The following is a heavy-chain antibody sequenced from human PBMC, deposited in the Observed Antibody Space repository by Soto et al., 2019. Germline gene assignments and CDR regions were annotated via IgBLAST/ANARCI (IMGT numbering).Heavy chain of an antibody. J-gene: IGHJ4*02. D-gene: IGHD3-10*01. CDR2: ISGSGGST. CDR1: GFTFSSYA. V-gene: IGHV3-23*01. Sequence: EVQLLESGGGLVQPGGSLRLSCAASGFTFSSYAMSWVRQAPGKGLEWVSAISGSGGSTYYADSVKGRFTISRDNSKNKLYLQMNSLRAEDTAVYYCRYGSVSYYHPRFDYWGQGTLVTVSS. CDR3: RYGSVSYYHPRFDY.